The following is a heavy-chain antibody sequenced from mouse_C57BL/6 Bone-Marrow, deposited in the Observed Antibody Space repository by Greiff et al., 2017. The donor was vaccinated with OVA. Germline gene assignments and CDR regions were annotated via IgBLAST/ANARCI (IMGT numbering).Heavy chain of an antibody. J-gene: IGHJ1*03. V-gene: IGHV1-52*01. CDR1: GYTFTSYW. CDR2: IDPSDSET. Sequence: QVQLQQSGAELVRPGSSVKLSCKASGYTFTSYWMHWVKQRPIQGLEWIGNIDPSDSETHYNQKFKDKATLTVDKSSSTAYMQLSSLTSEDAAVYYWARYDGSSPWYFDVWGTGTTVTVSS. CDR3: ARYDGSSPWYFDV. D-gene: IGHD1-1*01.